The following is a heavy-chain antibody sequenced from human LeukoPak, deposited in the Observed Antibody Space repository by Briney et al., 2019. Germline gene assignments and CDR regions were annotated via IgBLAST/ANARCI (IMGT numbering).Heavy chain of an antibody. CDR2: IFYSGST. V-gene: IGHV4-39*01. CDR3: ATTPALAVAGTLDPKE. Sequence: SETLSLTCTVSGGSISSSSYYWGWIRQSPGKGLEWIGSIFYSGSTYYNPSLKSRVTISIDTSEDQFFLKLSSVTAADTAVYYCATTPALAVAGTLDPKEWGQGTLVTVSS. J-gene: IGHJ4*02. CDR1: GGSISSSSYY. D-gene: IGHD6-19*01.